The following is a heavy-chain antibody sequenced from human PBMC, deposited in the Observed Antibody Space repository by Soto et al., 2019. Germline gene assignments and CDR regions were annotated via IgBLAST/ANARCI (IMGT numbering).Heavy chain of an antibody. D-gene: IGHD6-13*01. J-gene: IGHJ5*02. CDR1: GFTFSSYG. V-gene: IGHV3-33*01. CDR3: ARDPNSSSWYVYWFDP. CDR2: IWYDGSNK. Sequence: QVQLVESGGGVVQPGRSLRLSCAASGFTFSSYGMHWVRQAPGKGLEWVAVIWYDGSNKYYADSVKGRFTISSDNSKNTLYLPMNSLRAEDTAVYYCARDPNSSSWYVYWFDPWGQGTLVTVSA.